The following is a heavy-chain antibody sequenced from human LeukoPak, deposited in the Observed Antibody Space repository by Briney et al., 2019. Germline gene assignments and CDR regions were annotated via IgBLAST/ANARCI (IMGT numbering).Heavy chain of an antibody. Sequence: SETLSLTCTVSGGSISSYYWSWIRQPPGKGLEWIGYIYHSGSTNYNPSLKSRVTISVDTSKNQFSLKLSSVTAADTAVYYCARGEAAAAGTRNWFDPWGQGTLVTVSS. J-gene: IGHJ5*02. V-gene: IGHV4-59*12. CDR3: ARGEAAAAGTRNWFDP. D-gene: IGHD6-13*01. CDR2: IYHSGST. CDR1: GGSISSYY.